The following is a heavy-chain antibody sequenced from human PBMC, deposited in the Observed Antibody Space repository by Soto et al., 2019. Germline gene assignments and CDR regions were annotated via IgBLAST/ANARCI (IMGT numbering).Heavy chain of an antibody. CDR3: ASLQYYYDSSGYSTGNWFDP. J-gene: IGHJ5*02. Sequence: SETLSLTCTVSGGSISSYYWSWIRQPPGKGLEWIGYIYYSGSTNYNPSLKSRVTISVDTSKNQFSLKLSSVTAADTAVYYCASLQYYYDSSGYSTGNWFDPWGQGTPVPVSS. CDR2: IYYSGST. D-gene: IGHD3-22*01. V-gene: IGHV4-59*01. CDR1: GGSISSYY.